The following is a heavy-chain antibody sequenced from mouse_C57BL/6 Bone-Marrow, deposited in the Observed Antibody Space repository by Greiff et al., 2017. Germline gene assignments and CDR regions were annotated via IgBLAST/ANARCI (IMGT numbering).Heavy chain of an antibody. CDR1: GFTFSDYG. Sequence: EVKLMESGGGLVQPGGSLKLSCAASGFTFSDYGMAWVRQAPRKGPEWVAFLSNLAYSIYYADTVTGRFTISRENAKNTLYLEMSSLRSEDTAMYYCARTFYYAMDYWGQGTSVTVSS. V-gene: IGHV5-15*01. J-gene: IGHJ4*01. CDR3: ARTFYYAMDY. CDR2: LSNLAYSI.